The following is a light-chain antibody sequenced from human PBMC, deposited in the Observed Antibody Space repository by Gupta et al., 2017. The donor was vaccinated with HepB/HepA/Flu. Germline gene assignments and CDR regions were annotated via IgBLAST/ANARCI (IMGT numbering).Light chain of an antibody. CDR2: KAS. CDR3: QQYYTYSNT. V-gene: IGKV1-5*03. Sequence: DIQMTQSPSTLSASVGDGVSITCRASQSISSWLAWYQQKPGKAPSLLIYKASSLESWVPSRFSGRGSGTEFTLTISILQPDDFATYYCQQYYTYSNTFGQGTQLEIK. J-gene: IGKJ2*01. CDR1: QSISSW.